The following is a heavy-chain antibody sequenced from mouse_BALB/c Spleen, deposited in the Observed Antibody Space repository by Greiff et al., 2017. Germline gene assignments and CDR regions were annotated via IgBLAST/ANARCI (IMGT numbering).Heavy chain of an antibody. CDR2: IYPGNSDT. V-gene: IGHV1-5*01. CDR1: GYTFTSYW. Sequence: VQLQQSGTVLARPGASVKMSCKASGYTFTSYWMHWVNQRPGQGLEWIGAIYPGNSDTSYNQKFKGKAKLTAVTSTSTAYMELSSLTNEDSAVYYCTIKTRYDGDLYFDYWGQGTTLTVSS. J-gene: IGHJ2*01. D-gene: IGHD2-14*01. CDR3: TIKTRYDGDLYFDY.